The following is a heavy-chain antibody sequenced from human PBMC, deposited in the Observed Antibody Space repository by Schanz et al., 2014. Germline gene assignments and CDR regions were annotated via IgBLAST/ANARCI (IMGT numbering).Heavy chain of an antibody. CDR1: GFTFSNYT. V-gene: IGHV3-21*01. J-gene: IGHJ4*02. CDR3: AATTILAD. D-gene: IGHD3-3*01. CDR2: ITSTSRYI. Sequence: EVQLVESGGGLVKPGGSLRLSCAASGFTFSNYTMYWVRQAPGKGLEWVSSITSTSRYIYYADSVKGRFTISRGNAKSSLYLQMNSLRDEDTAVYYCAATTILADWGQGTLVAVSS.